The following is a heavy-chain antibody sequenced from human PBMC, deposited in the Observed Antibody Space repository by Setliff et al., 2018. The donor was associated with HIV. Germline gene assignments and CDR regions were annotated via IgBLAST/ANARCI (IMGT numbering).Heavy chain of an antibody. CDR3: ARQGSSSYYYYYSMDV. D-gene: IGHD6-6*01. Sequence: PSETLSLTCAVSGVSVNNDDDYWGWIRQPPGKGLEWIGNIHYSGSTYYNPSLKSRVTISVDTSKNQFSLKLSSVTAADTAVYYCARQGSSSYYYYYSMDVWGQGTTVTVSS. CDR2: IHYSGST. J-gene: IGHJ6*02. V-gene: IGHV4-39*01. CDR1: GVSVNNDDDY.